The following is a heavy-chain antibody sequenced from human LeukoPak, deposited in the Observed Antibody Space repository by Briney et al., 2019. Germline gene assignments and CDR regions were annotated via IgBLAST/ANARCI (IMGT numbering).Heavy chain of an antibody. V-gene: IGHV4-59*01. Sequence: SETLSLTCTVSGGSISSYYWSWIRQPPGKGLEWIGYIYYSGSTNYNPSLKSRVTISVDTSKNQFSLKLSSVTAADTAVYYCASTVDTFIAAAGTGGEAFDIWGQGTMVTVSS. CDR1: GGSISSYY. D-gene: IGHD6-13*01. J-gene: IGHJ3*02. CDR2: IYYSGST. CDR3: ASTVDTFIAAAGTGGEAFDI.